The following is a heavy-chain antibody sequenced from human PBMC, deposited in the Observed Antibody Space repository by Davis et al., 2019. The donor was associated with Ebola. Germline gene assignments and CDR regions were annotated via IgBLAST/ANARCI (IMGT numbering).Heavy chain of an antibody. V-gene: IGHV3-21*04. D-gene: IGHD2-2*01. Sequence: PGGSLRLSCAASGFTFSSYSMNWVRQAPGKGLEWVSSISSSSSYIYYADSVKGRFTISRDNAKNSLYLQMNSLRAEDTAVYYCAKEHCSSTSCLNWFDPWGQGTLVTVSS. CDR2: ISSSSSYI. J-gene: IGHJ5*02. CDR1: GFTFSSYS. CDR3: AKEHCSSTSCLNWFDP.